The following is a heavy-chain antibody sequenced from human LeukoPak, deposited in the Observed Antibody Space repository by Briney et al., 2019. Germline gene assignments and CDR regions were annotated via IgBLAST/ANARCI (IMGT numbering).Heavy chain of an antibody. V-gene: IGHV4-34*01. CDR3: ARRRYDYVWGSYQNKRWFDY. CDR1: GGPFSGYY. D-gene: IGHD3-16*02. CDR2: INHSGST. J-gene: IGHJ4*02. Sequence: PSETLSLTCAVYGGPFSGYYWSWIRQPPGKGLEWIGEINHSGSTNYNPSLKSRVTISVDTSKNQFSLKLSSVTAADTAVYYCARRRYDYVWGSYQNKRWFDYRGQGTLVTDSS.